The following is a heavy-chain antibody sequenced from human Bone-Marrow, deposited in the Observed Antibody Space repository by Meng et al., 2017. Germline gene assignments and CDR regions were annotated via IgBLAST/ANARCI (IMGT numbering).Heavy chain of an antibody. CDR3: ARDEDISAAGKLFGDY. CDR2: INPNSGGT. V-gene: IGHV1-2*06. Sequence: VELGRCGAEGKKPGASVKVFCKASGYTFTGYYMHWVRQAPGQGLEWMGRINPNSGGTNYAQKFQGRVTMTRDTSISTAYMELSRLRSDDTAMYYCARDEDISAAGKLFGDYWGQGTLVTVSS. J-gene: IGHJ4*02. CDR1: GYTFTGYY. D-gene: IGHD6-25*01.